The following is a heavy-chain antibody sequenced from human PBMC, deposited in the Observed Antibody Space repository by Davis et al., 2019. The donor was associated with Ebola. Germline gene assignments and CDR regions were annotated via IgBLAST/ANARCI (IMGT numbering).Heavy chain of an antibody. CDR2: MYAVGNT. J-gene: IGHJ4*02. V-gene: IGHV3-53*01. Sequence: GGSLRLSCAASGFSVSANYMIWVRQAPGKGLEWVSLMYAVGNTFFADSVKGRFTISRDNSKNTIYLQMNSLRAEDTAVYYCARGEGAAVAGIPFDYWGQGTLVTVSS. D-gene: IGHD6-19*01. CDR3: ARGEGAAVAGIPFDY. CDR1: GFSVSANY.